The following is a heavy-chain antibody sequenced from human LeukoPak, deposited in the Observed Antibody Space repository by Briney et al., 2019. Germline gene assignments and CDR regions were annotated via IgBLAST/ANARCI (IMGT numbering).Heavy chain of an antibody. Sequence: HPGGSLRLSCAASGFTFSSYWMSWVRQAPGKGLEWVANIKQDGSEKYYVDSVKGRFTISRDNAKNSLYLQMNSLRAEDTAVYYCARLLGYSSGWSRFDYWGQGTLVTVSS. CDR3: ARLLGYSSGWSRFDY. D-gene: IGHD6-19*01. V-gene: IGHV3-7*01. J-gene: IGHJ4*02. CDR1: GFTFSSYW. CDR2: IKQDGSEK.